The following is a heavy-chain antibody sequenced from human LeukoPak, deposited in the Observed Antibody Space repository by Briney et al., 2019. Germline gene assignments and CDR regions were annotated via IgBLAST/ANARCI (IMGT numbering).Heavy chain of an antibody. CDR3: ARGRSMVRGLLQVFEGPVNDY. CDR1: GGSFSGYY. J-gene: IGHJ4*02. V-gene: IGHV4-34*01. Sequence: SETLSLTCAVYGGSFSGYYWSWIRQPPGKGLEWIGEINHSGSTNYNPSLKSRVTISVDTSKNQFSLKLSSVTAADTAVYYCARGRSMVRGLLQVFEGPVNDYWGQGTLVTVSS. D-gene: IGHD3-10*01. CDR2: INHSGST.